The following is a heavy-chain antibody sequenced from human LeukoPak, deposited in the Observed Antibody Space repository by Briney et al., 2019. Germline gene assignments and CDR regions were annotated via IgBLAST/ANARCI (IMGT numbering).Heavy chain of an antibody. D-gene: IGHD6-13*01. J-gene: IGHJ4*03. CDR2: ISDSSSST. Sequence: GGSLRLSCAGSGFTFSDYSMNWGRQAPGKGLEWVSSISDSSSSTFYADSVKGRFTISRDNAKNSLFLQMNSLRAEDTAVYFCASGRYSSCESYFDYWGQGTLVSVSS. CDR1: GFTFSDYS. V-gene: IGHV3-21*01. CDR3: ASGRYSSCESYFDY.